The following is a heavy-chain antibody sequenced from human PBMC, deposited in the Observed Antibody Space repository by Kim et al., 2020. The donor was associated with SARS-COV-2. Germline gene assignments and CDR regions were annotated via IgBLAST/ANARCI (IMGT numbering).Heavy chain of an antibody. D-gene: IGHD3-22*01. CDR1: GGSISSSSYY. CDR3: ARLNSSGYYPIDFDY. J-gene: IGHJ4*02. CDR2: IYYSGST. Sequence: SETLSLTCTVSGGSISSSSYYWGWIRQPPGKGLEWIGSIYYSGSTYYNPSLKSRVTISVDTSKNQFSLKLSSVTAADTAVYYCARLNSSGYYPIDFDYWGQGTLVTVSS. V-gene: IGHV4-39*01.